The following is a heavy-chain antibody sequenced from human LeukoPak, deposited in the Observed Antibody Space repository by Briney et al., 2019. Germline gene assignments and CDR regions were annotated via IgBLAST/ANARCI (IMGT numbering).Heavy chain of an antibody. CDR3: ARDAGGIVVVPAATPIYYYYYYMDV. D-gene: IGHD2-2*01. CDR2: IYYSGST. CDR1: GGSISSSSYY. Sequence: SETLSLTCTVSGGSISSSSYYWGWIRQPPGKGLEWIGSIYYSGSTYYNPSLKSRVTISVDTSKNQFSLKLSSVTAADTAVYYCARDAGGIVVVPAATPIYYYYYYMDVWGKGTTVTVSS. J-gene: IGHJ6*03. V-gene: IGHV4-39*07.